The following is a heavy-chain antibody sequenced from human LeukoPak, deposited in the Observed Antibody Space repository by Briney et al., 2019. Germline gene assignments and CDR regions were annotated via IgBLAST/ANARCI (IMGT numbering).Heavy chain of an antibody. J-gene: IGHJ4*02. CDR1: GGSISSGGYS. Sequence: SETLSLTCAVSGGSISSGGYSWSWIRQPPGKGLEWLGYIYHSGSTYYNPSLKSRVTISVDRSKNQFSLKLSSVTAADTAVYYCAREGAGLREWYYFDYWGQGTLVTVSS. V-gene: IGHV4-30-2*01. D-gene: IGHD3-3*01. CDR3: AREGAGLREWYYFDY. CDR2: IYHSGST.